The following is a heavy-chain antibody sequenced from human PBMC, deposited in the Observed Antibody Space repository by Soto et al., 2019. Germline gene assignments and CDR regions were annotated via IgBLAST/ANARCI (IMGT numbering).Heavy chain of an antibody. CDR3: ARDKQQLVWSGWFEP. D-gene: IGHD6-13*01. J-gene: IGHJ5*02. Sequence: PETLSLTYTVSCGSISSYYWSWIRQPPGKGLEWIGYIYYSGSTNYNPSLKSRVTISVDTSKNQFSLKLSSVTAADKAVYYWARDKQQLVWSGWFEPWGQGTMVTVS. CDR1: CGSISSYY. V-gene: IGHV4-59*01. CDR2: IYYSGST.